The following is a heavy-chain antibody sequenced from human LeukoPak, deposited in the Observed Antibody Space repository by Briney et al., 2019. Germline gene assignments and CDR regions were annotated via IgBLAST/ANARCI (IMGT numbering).Heavy chain of an antibody. Sequence: SETLSLTCTVSGGSISSYYWSWIRQPSGKGLEWIGYIYYSGSTNYNPSLKSRVTISVDTSKNQFSLKLSSVTAADTAVYYCAREAYCGGDCSPHFDYWGQGTLVTVSS. CDR3: AREAYCGGDCSPHFDY. CDR2: IYYSGST. CDR1: GGSISSYY. D-gene: IGHD2-21*02. J-gene: IGHJ4*02. V-gene: IGHV4-59*01.